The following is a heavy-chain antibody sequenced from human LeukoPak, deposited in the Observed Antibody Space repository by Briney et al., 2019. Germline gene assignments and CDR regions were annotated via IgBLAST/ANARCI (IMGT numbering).Heavy chain of an antibody. J-gene: IGHJ4*02. D-gene: IGHD3-3*01. CDR3: ARGVTF. CDR2: IYYSGTT. Sequence: PSETLSLTCTVSGDSISSSSYSWGWIRQPPGEGLEWIGSIYYSGTTYYNPSLKSRVTISVDTSKNQLSLKLSSVTAADTAVYYCARGVTFGGQGTLVTVSS. CDR1: GDSISSSSYS. V-gene: IGHV4-39*01.